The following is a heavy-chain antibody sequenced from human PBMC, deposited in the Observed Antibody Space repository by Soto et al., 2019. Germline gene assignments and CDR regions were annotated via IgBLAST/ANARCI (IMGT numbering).Heavy chain of an antibody. V-gene: IGHV3-23*01. J-gene: IGHJ5*01. Sequence: DVQLLESGGGLVQPGGSLTLSCAASRFTFSDFAMSWVRQAPGKGLEWVSSIGGLGSDTYYADPVKGRFTISRDNSKNTLYLQMDGLRDEDTALYHCAKDAVPYNGKWDWFDSWGQGTLVIVS. CDR1: RFTFSDFA. CDR3: AKDAVPYNGKWDWFDS. CDR2: IGGLGSDT. D-gene: IGHD1-20*01.